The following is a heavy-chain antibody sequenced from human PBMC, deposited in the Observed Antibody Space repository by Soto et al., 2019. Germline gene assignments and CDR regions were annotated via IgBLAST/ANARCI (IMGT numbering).Heavy chain of an antibody. J-gene: IGHJ5*02. CDR3: ARLRIATNNYKWFDP. CDR2: IYVTGAV. V-gene: IGHV4-31*03. CDR1: GAALNSGNYY. Sequence: PSETLSLTCSVSGAALNSGNYYWSGIRQVPGKGLEWIGHIYVTGAVDYNPSLRDRITISQDTSERQFSLNLRLVTAADTAVYYCARLRIATNNYKWFDPWGQGTLVTVSS. D-gene: IGHD2-21*01.